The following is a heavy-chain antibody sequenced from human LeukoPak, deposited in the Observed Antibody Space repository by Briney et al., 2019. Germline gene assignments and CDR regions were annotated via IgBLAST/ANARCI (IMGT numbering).Heavy chain of an antibody. D-gene: IGHD5-24*01. V-gene: IGHV4-59*01. Sequence: SETLSLTCTVSGGSISSYYWNWIRQPPGKGLEWIGYIYYSGSTNYNPSLKSRVTISVDTSKNQFSLKLSSVTAADTAVYYCARERRDGYNYYYYYGMDVWGQGTTVTVSS. CDR1: GGSISSYY. J-gene: IGHJ6*02. CDR3: ARERRDGYNYYYYYGMDV. CDR2: IYYSGST.